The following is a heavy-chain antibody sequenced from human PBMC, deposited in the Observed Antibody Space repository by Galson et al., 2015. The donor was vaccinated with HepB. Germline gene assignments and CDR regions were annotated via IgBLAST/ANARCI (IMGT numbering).Heavy chain of an antibody. V-gene: IGHV3-23*01. CDR3: AKDRPGPTGYYYYMDV. D-gene: IGHD4-17*01. J-gene: IGHJ6*03. Sequence: SLRLSCAASGFTFSSYAMSWVRQAPGKGLEWVSAISGSGGSTYYADSVKGRFTISRDNSKNTLYLQMNSLRAEDTAVYYCAKDRPGPTGYYYYMDVWGKGTTVTVTS. CDR2: ISGSGGST. CDR1: GFTFSSYA.